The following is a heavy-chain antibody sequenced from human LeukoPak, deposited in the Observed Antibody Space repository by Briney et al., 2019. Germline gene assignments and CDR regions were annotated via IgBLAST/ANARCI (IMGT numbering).Heavy chain of an antibody. J-gene: IGHJ4*02. CDR2: IWYDGSNK. Sequence: PGRSLRLSCAASGFTFSSYGMHWVRQAPGKGLEWVAVIWYDGSNKYYADSVKGRFTISRDNSKNTLYLQMNSLRAEDTAVYYCAKDPTSTYYFDYWGQGTLVTVSS. CDR1: GFTFSSYG. CDR3: AKDPTSTYYFDY. D-gene: IGHD2/OR15-2a*01. V-gene: IGHV3-33*06.